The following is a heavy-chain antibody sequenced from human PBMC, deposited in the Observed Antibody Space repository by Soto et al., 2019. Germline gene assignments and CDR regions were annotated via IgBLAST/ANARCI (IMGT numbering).Heavy chain of an antibody. CDR3: ASNFGDYGAGAEGAFDI. CDR1: GFTFSSYW. CDR2: IKQDGSEK. D-gene: IGHD4-17*01. Sequence: EVQLVESGGGLVQPGGSLRLSCAASGFTFSSYWMSWVRQAPGKGLEWVANIKQDGSEKYYVDSVKGRFTISRDNAKNSLYLQMNSLRAEDTAVYYCASNFGDYGAGAEGAFDIWGQGTMVTVSS. V-gene: IGHV3-7*01. J-gene: IGHJ3*02.